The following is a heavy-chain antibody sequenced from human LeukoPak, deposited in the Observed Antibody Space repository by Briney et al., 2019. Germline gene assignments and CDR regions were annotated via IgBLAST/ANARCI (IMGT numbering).Heavy chain of an antibody. Sequence: GGSLRLSCAASGFTFSSYSMNWVRQAPGKGLEWVSSISSSSSYIYYADPVKGRFTISRDNAKNSLYLQMNSLRAEDTAVYYCARALTRIVVVGYYMDVWGKGTTVTVSS. CDR3: ARALTRIVVVGYYMDV. D-gene: IGHD2-15*01. CDR2: ISSSSSYI. J-gene: IGHJ6*03. CDR1: GFTFSSYS. V-gene: IGHV3-21*01.